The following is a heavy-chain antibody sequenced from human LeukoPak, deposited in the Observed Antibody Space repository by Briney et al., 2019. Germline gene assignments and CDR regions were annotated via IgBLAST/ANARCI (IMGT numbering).Heavy chain of an antibody. V-gene: IGHV1-2*02. CDR1: GYTFSGYY. D-gene: IGHD6-6*01. Sequence: GASVKVSCKASGYTFSGYYVHWVRQAPGQGLEWMGWINPNSGGTNYAQKFQGRVTMTTDTSTSTVYMEVRSLRSDDTAVYYCAREGLRSIAARRGTRDYMDVWGKGTTVIVSS. CDR2: INPNSGGT. J-gene: IGHJ6*03. CDR3: AREGLRSIAARRGTRDYMDV.